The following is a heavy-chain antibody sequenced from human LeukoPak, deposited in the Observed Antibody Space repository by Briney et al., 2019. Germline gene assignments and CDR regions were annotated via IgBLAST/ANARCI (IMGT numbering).Heavy chain of an antibody. CDR3: ARAILTSYYYYMDV. V-gene: IGHV5-51*01. CDR2: IYPGDSDT. D-gene: IGHD3-9*01. CDR1: GYSLTNYW. J-gene: IGHJ6*03. Sequence: GESLKISRKGSGYSLTNYWIGRVRQMPGKGLGWVGIIYPGDSDTRYSPSFQGQVTISADKSISTAYLQWSSLKASDTAMYYCARAILTSYYYYMDVWGKGTTVTVSS.